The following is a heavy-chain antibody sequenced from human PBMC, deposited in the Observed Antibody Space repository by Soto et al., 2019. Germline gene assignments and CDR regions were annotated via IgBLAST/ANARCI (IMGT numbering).Heavy chain of an antibody. CDR1: GGSISRGGYY. CDR3: ARKDSGYADYMDV. J-gene: IGHJ6*03. Sequence: QVQLQESGPGLVKPSQTLSLTCTVSGGSISRGGYYWSWIRQHPGKGLEWIGYIYYSGGTYYNPSLKSRVTISVSTSENQCSLRLSSVTAADTAVYYCARKDSGYADYMDVWGKGTTVTVSS. V-gene: IGHV4-31*03. CDR2: IYYSGGT. D-gene: IGHD5-12*01.